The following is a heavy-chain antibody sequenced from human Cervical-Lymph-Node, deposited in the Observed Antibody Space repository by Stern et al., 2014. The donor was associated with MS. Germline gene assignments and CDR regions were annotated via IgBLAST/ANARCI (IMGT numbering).Heavy chain of an antibody. CDR2: ISYDGSKK. CDR1: GFTFSNYA. Sequence: QLVQSGGGVVQPGRSLRLSCAASGFTFSNYAMHWVRQAPGKGLEWVALISYDGSKKYYADSVKGQFTISRDNSKNTLYLQMDSLRPEDTAMYYCVKGTLVPADLHYWGQGTLVTVSS. CDR3: VKGTLVPADLHY. D-gene: IGHD2-2*01. V-gene: IGHV3-30*18. J-gene: IGHJ4*02.